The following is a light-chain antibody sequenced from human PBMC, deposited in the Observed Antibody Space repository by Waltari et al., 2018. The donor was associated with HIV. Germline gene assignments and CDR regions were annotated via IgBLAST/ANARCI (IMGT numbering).Light chain of an antibody. V-gene: IGKV1-5*03. J-gene: IGKJ1*01. CDR1: QSISNW. CDR3: QEYSGYFRT. Sequence: DIQMTQSPSTLSASVGDRVTITCRASQSISNWLAWYQPKPGKAPKLLIYKASSLESGVPSRFSGSGSGTEYTLTISSLQPDDFATYYCQEYSGYFRTFGQGTKVEIK. CDR2: KAS.